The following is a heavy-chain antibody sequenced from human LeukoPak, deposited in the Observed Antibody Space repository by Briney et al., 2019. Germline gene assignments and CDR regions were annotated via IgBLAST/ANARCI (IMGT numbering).Heavy chain of an antibody. CDR1: GGSISSYY. CDR2: IYYSGST. D-gene: IGHD6-13*01. CDR3: ARKPSSSRLIEPRDYYGMDV. Sequence: SETLSLTCTVSGGSISSYYWSWIRQPPGKGLEWIGYIYYSGSTNYNPSLKSRVTISVDTSKNQFSLKLSSVTAADTAVYYCARKPSSSRLIEPRDYYGMDVWGQGTTVTVSS. V-gene: IGHV4-59*08. J-gene: IGHJ6*02.